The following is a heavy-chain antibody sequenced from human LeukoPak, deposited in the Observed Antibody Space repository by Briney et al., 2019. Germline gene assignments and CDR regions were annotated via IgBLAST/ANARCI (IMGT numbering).Heavy chain of an antibody. D-gene: IGHD3-3*01. V-gene: IGHV3-9*01. CDR2: ISWNSGSI. CDR3: AKDMGVGNFGAFDI. CDR1: GFTFDDYA. Sequence: GGSLRLSCAASGFTFDDYAMHWVRQAPGKGLEWVSGISWNSGSIGYADSVKGRFTISRDNAKNSLYLQMNSLRAEDTALYYCAKDMGVGNFGAFDIWGQGTMVTVSS. J-gene: IGHJ3*02.